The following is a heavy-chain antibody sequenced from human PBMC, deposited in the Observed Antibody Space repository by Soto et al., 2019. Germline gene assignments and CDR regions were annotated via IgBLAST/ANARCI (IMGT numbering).Heavy chain of an antibody. CDR2: IYYSGSS. D-gene: IGHD3-16*02. Sequence: SETLSLTCTVSGGSISSGSYHWSWIRQHPGKGLEWIGNIYYSGSSYYNPSLKSRATISIDTSKDQFSLKVTSMTAADTAVYYCALWGSYRSFDNWGQGTLVTVSS. J-gene: IGHJ4*02. CDR3: ALWGSYRSFDN. CDR1: GGSISSGSYH. V-gene: IGHV4-31*03.